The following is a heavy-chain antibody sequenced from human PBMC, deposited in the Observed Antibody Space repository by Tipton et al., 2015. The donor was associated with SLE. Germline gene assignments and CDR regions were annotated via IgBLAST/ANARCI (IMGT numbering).Heavy chain of an antibody. J-gene: IGHJ4*02. CDR3: ARGGLFWSPSLVAANYFDS. V-gene: IGHV4-59*12. CDR1: GVSISNYY. D-gene: IGHD3-3*01. CDR2: VYKN. Sequence: TLSLTCYVTGVSISNYYWTWIRQSPGKGLEWIGNVYKNYNPSLGSRVTVSVDTSNNQFSLRLSSVTAADTATYYCARGGLFWSPSLVAANYFDSWGQGTLVTVSS.